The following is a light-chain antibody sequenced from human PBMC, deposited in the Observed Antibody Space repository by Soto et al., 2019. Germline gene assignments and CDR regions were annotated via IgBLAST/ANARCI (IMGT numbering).Light chain of an antibody. V-gene: IGLV7-46*01. CDR2: DTS. J-gene: IGLJ2*01. Sequence: QAVVTQEPSLTVSPGGTVTLTCGSSTGAVTSGHYPYWFKQKPGQAPRTLIFDTSNKHSWTPARFSGSLLGGKAALTLSGAEREDEACYYCFLFYCVALVFGGGTKVTVL. CDR3: FLFYCVALV. CDR1: TGAVTSGHY.